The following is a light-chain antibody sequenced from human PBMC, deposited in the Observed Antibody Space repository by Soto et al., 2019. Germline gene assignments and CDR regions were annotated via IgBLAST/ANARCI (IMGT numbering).Light chain of an antibody. Sequence: SVLPQPPSASGTPGQRVTISCSGSSSNIGSNAVNWYQQLPGTAPKLLIYSNNQRPSGVPDRFSGSKSGTSASLAISRLQSEDEADYYCAAWDDRLNGHYVCGSGLKFTV. CDR2: SNN. V-gene: IGLV1-44*01. CDR1: SSNIGSNA. CDR3: AAWDDRLNGHYV. J-gene: IGLJ1*01.